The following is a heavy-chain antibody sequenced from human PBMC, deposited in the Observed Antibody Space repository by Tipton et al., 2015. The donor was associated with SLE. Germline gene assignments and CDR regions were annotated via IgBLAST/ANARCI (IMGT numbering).Heavy chain of an antibody. CDR2: IYYSGST. CDR1: GGSISSSSYY. Sequence: TLSLTCTVSGGSISSSSYYWGWIRQPPGKGLEWIGSIYYSGSTYYNPSLKSRVTISVDTSKNQFSLKLYSVTAADTAVYYCAREDSSSWFYTRFDPWGQGTLVTVSS. V-gene: IGHV4-39*07. J-gene: IGHJ5*02. D-gene: IGHD2-2*02. CDR3: AREDSSSWFYTRFDP.